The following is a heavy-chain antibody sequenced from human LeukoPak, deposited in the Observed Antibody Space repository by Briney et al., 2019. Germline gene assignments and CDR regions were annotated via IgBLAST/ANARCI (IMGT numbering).Heavy chain of an antibody. D-gene: IGHD3-9*01. J-gene: IGHJ4*02. CDR1: GGSISSGGYY. CDR2: IYYSGST. CDR3: ARSPALRYFDWFPTFDY. V-gene: IGHV4-61*08. Sequence: SETLSLTCTVSGGSISSGGYYWSWIRQHPGKGLEWIGYIYYSGSTNYNPSLKSRVTISVDTSKNQFSLKLSSVTAADTAVYYCARSPALRYFDWFPTFDYWGQGTLVTVSS.